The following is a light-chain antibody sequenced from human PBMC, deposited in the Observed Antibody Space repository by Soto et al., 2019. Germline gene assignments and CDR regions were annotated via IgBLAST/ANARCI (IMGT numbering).Light chain of an antibody. CDR3: AAWNDNLNGPSYV. CDR2: SDD. Sequence: QSVLTQPPSVSGTPGQKVTISCSGSSSNIGSNAVNWYQQVPGTAPKLLIYSDDQRPSGVPDRFSGSKSGTSASLAISGLQSEDEADYICAAWNDNLNGPSYVFGTGTKVTVL. J-gene: IGLJ1*01. V-gene: IGLV1-44*01. CDR1: SSNIGSNA.